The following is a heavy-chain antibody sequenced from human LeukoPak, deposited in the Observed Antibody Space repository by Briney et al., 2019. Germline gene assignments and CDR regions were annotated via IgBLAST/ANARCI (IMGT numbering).Heavy chain of an antibody. CDR1: GASISTNGHY. Sequence: PSETLSLTCIVSGASISTNGHYWSWIRQPPGKGLEWIGYIYYSGSTNYNPSLKSRVTISVDTSKNQFSLKLNSVTAADTAVYYCARGYSYGYAYWGQGTLVTVSS. CDR2: IYYSGST. J-gene: IGHJ4*02. V-gene: IGHV4-61*08. D-gene: IGHD5-18*01. CDR3: ARGYSYGYAY.